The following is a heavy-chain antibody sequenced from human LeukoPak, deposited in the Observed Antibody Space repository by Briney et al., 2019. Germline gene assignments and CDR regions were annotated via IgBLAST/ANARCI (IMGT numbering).Heavy chain of an antibody. J-gene: IGHJ5*02. V-gene: IGHV4-59*01. CDR2: IYYSGST. CDR3: ARYSSGRGGWFDP. D-gene: IGHD6-19*01. CDR1: GGSISSYY. Sequence: SETLSLTCTVSGGSISSYYWSWILQPPGKGLEWIGYIYYSGSTNYNPSLKSRVTISVDTSKNQFSLKLSSVTAADTAVYYCARYSSGRGGWFDPWGQGTLVTVSS.